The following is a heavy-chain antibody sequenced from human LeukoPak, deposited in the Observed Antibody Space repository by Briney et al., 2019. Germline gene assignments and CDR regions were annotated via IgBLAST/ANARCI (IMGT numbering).Heavy chain of an antibody. CDR1: GGSINSGGYY. D-gene: IGHD3-10*01. CDR3: ARRGYYPIDY. CDR2: IYYSGTT. Sequence: PSETLSLTCTVSGGSINSGGYYWSWIRQHSGKGLEWIGSIYYSGTTYYNPSLKSRVTISVDTSKNQFSLKLSSVTAADTAVYYCARRGYYPIDYWGQGILVSVSS. J-gene: IGHJ4*02. V-gene: IGHV4-39*01.